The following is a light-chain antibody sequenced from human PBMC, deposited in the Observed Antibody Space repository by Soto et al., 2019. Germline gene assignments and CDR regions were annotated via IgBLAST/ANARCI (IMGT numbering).Light chain of an antibody. Sequence: DIQMTQSPSTLSASVGDRVTITCRASQSIDTALAWYQQKPGKAPNLLIYRASNLESGVPSRFSGSGSGTDFTLAISSLQPDDFATYYCQQYGRFLTFGQGTKVDSK. CDR1: QSIDTA. CDR3: QQYGRFLT. J-gene: IGKJ2*01. CDR2: RAS. V-gene: IGKV1-5*03.